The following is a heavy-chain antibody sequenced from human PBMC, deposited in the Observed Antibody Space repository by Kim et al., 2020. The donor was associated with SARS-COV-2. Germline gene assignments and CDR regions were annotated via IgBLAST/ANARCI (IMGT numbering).Heavy chain of an antibody. V-gene: IGHV3-23*01. CDR3: AKALFGGFEY. J-gene: IGHJ4*02. D-gene: IGHD2-15*01. CDR2: ISGSGHTT. CDR1: GFTFSTYG. Sequence: GGSLRLSCTASGFTFSTYGMSWVRQTPGKGPECVSGISGSGHTTYYADSVKGRFTISRDNSKSTLSLQMNSLRVEDTAVYFCAKALFGGFEYWSQGNL.